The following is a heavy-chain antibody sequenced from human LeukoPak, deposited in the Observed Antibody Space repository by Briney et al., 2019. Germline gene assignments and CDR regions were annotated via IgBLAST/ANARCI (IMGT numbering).Heavy chain of an antibody. V-gene: IGHV3-74*01. CDR3: AGEIQRTVEMTTNRAFDI. CDR2: ISTDGGTT. CDR1: GFTFSSFW. D-gene: IGHD5-24*01. J-gene: IGHJ3*02. Sequence: GGSLRLSCAASGFTFSSFWMHWVRQAPGKGLVWVSRISTDGGTTTYADSVRGRFTISRDNANNTLYLQMNSLRAEDTAVYYCAGEIQRTVEMTTNRAFDIWGQGTMVTVSS.